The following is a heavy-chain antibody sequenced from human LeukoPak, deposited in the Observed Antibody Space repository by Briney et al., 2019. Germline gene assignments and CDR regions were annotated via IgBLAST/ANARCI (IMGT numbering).Heavy chain of an antibody. Sequence: GGSLRLSCTASGFTFGDYAMSWFRQAPGKGLVWVGFIRSKAYGGTTEYAASVKGRFTISRDDSKSIAYLQMNSLKTEDTAVYYCTRVAHHYYYYYMDVWGKGTTVTVSS. CDR3: TRVAHHYYYYYMDV. CDR1: GFTFGDYA. J-gene: IGHJ6*03. V-gene: IGHV3-49*03. CDR2: IRSKAYGGTT.